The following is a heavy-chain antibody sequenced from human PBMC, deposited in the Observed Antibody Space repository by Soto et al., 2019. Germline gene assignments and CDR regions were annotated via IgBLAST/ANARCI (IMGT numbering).Heavy chain of an antibody. Sequence: PSETLSLTCTVSTDSSSFTNSYWGWIRQPPGKGLQWIGSSSYNGGTFYNPSLKGRVVISFDTSKKQSSLQVTSVTAADTAVYFCARHRIEVVRRGFDFWGQGSPVTAPQ. V-gene: IGHV4-39*01. CDR1: TDSSSFTNSY. J-gene: IGHJ4*02. CDR3: ARHRIEVVRRGFDF. CDR2: SSYNGGT. D-gene: IGHD3-10*01.